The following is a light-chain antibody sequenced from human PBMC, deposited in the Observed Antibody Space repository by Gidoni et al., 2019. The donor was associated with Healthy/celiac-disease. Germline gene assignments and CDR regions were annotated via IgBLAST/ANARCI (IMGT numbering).Light chain of an antibody. Sequence: QSVLTQPPSASGPPGQRVTISCSGSSSNIGSNTVNWYQQLPGTAPKLLIYSNNQRPSGVPDRFSGSKSGTSASLAISGLQSEDEADYYCAAWDDSLNYVFGTGTKVTVL. CDR3: AAWDDSLNYV. V-gene: IGLV1-44*01. CDR1: SSNIGSNT. J-gene: IGLJ1*01. CDR2: SNN.